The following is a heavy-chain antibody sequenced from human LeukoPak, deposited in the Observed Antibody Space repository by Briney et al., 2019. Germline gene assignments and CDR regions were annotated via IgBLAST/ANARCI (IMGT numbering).Heavy chain of an antibody. J-gene: IGHJ6*04. CDR1: GFTFSDYY. V-gene: IGHV3-11*06. D-gene: IGHD2-2*01. Sequence: PGGSLRLSCAASGFTFSDYYMSWIRQAPGKGLEWVSYISSSSSYTSYADSVKGRFTISRDNAKNSLYLQMNSLRAEDTAVYYCARDRPAGTAASYYYYGMDVWGKGTTVTVSS. CDR2: ISSSSSYT. CDR3: ARDRPAGTAASYYYYGMDV.